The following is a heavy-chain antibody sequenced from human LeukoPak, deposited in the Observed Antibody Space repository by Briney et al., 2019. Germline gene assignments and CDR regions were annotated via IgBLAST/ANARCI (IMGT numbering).Heavy chain of an antibody. CDR2: INHEGGGI. CDR1: GFTFSESW. D-gene: IGHD1-1*01. CDR3: ATYINWVAGDV. V-gene: IGHV3-7*01. J-gene: IGHJ6*02. Sequence: GGSLRLSCAASGFTFSESWMGWVRQVPGQGLEWVAHINHEGGGIQYVDSVKGRFTVSRDNAKGSAHLQMNSLRAEDTAIYHCATYINWVAGDVWGQGTTVIVSS.